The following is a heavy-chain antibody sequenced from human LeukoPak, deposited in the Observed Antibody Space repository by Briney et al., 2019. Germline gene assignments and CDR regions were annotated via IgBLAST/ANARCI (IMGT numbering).Heavy chain of an antibody. V-gene: IGHV3-7*01. CDR2: IKQDGSEK. CDR3: ARDRVSSSSSWYWYYYYMDV. D-gene: IGHD6-13*01. J-gene: IGHJ6*03. CDR1: GFTFSSYW. Sequence: GGSLRLSCAASGFTFSSYWMSWVRQAPGKGLEWVANIKQDGSEKYYVDSVKGRFTISRDNAKNSLYLQMNSLRAEDTAVYYCARDRVSSSSSWYWYYYYMDVWGKGTTVTISS.